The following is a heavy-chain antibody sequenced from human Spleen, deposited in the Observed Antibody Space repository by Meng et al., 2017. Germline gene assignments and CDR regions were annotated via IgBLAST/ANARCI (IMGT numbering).Heavy chain of an antibody. CDR2: IFYSGRP. J-gene: IGHJ4*02. D-gene: IGHD6-19*01. V-gene: IGHV4-59*11. CDR3: ASGSGSGWYYFDN. Sequence: QLQLQEPGPGLAKPSATLSLICPVSSGTIRSHYWSWIRQPPGKGLEWIGYIFYSGRPNYSPSLKSRVTISIDTSKNQFSLRLSSVTPADTAMYYCASGSGSGWYYFDNWGQGTLVTASS. CDR1: SGTIRSHY.